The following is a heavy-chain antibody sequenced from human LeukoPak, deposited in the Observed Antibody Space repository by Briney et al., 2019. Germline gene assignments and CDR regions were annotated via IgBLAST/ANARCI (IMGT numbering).Heavy chain of an antibody. V-gene: IGHV4-39*07. J-gene: IGHJ3*02. CDR1: GGSISSSSYY. CDR3: ARLSPGGYLLDDAFDI. CDR2: IYYSGST. Sequence: SETLSLTCTVSGGSISSSSYYWGWIRQPPGKGLEWIGSIYYSGSTYYNPSLKSRVTISVDTSKNQFSLKLSSVTAADTAVYYCARLSPGGYLLDDAFDIWGQGTMVTVSS. D-gene: IGHD4-23*01.